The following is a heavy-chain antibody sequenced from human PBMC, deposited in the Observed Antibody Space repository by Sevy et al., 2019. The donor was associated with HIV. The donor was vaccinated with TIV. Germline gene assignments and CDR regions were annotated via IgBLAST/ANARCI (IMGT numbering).Heavy chain of an antibody. D-gene: IGHD3-9*01. CDR2: ISSSSSYI. CDR1: GFTFTTYT. Sequence: GGSLRLSCAASGFTFTTYTMNWVRQAPGKGLEWVSSISSSSSYIYYADSVKGQFTISRDNAKNSLYLQINSLRAEDTAVYYCAREEGVLRYFDWGQGTLVTVSS. CDR3: AREEGVLRYFD. J-gene: IGHJ4*02. V-gene: IGHV3-21*01.